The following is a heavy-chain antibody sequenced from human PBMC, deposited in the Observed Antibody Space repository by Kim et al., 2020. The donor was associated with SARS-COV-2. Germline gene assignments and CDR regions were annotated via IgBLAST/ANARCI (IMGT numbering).Heavy chain of an antibody. J-gene: IGHJ4*02. Sequence: SETLSLTCAVYGGSFSGYYWSWIRQPPGKGLEWIGEINHSGSTNYNPSLKSRVTISVDTSKNQFSLKLSSVTAADTAVYYCARYSSSKGAFDYWGQGTLVTVSS. V-gene: IGHV4-34*01. CDR3: ARYSSSKGAFDY. CDR1: GGSFSGYY. D-gene: IGHD6-6*01. CDR2: INHSGST.